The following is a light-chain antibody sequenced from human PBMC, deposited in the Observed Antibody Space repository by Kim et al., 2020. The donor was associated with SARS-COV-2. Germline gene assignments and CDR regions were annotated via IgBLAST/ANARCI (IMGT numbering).Light chain of an antibody. CDR3: QAWDSSTVV. Sequence: VSPEQTARITCSGDKLGDKYACWYQQKPGQSPVLVIYQDSKRPSGIPERFSGSNSGNTATLTISGTQAMDEADYYCQAWDSSTVVFGGGTQLTVL. CDR1: KLGDKY. CDR2: QDS. V-gene: IGLV3-1*01. J-gene: IGLJ2*01.